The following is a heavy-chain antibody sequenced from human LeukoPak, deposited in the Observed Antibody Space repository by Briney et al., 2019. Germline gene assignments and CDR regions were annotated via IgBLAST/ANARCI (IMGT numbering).Heavy chain of an antibody. Sequence: PGGTLRLSCAASGFTYSSYNMNWVRQPPGKGLEWVSYISSSSSYIYHADSVKGRLTISRDNAKNSLYLQMNSLRAEDTAVYYCAGSLWFGDSGWFDPWGQGTLVTVSS. D-gene: IGHD3-10*01. CDR1: GFTYSSYN. CDR2: ISSSSSYI. J-gene: IGHJ5*02. CDR3: AGSLWFGDSGWFDP. V-gene: IGHV3-21*01.